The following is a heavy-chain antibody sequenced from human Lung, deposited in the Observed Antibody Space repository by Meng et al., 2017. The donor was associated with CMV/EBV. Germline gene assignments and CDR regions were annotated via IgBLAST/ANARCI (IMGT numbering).Heavy chain of an antibody. J-gene: IGHJ5*02. Sequence: QVQLVASGGGVVQPWRSLRLSCAASGFTFSSYAMHWVRQAPGKGLEWVAVISYDGSNKYYADSVKGRFTISRDNSKNTLYLQMNSLRAEDTAVYYCARDDSSSWGQGTLVTVSS. D-gene: IGHD3-22*01. CDR3: ARDDSSS. CDR1: GFTFSSYA. V-gene: IGHV3-30-3*01. CDR2: ISYDGSNK.